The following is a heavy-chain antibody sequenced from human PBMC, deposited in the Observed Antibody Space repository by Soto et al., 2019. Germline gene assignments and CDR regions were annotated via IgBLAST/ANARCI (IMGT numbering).Heavy chain of an antibody. CDR3: ARHPQWFGELPNWFDP. Sequence: SETLSLTCTVSGGSISSSSYYWGWIRQPPGKGLEWIGSIYYSGSTYYNPSLKSRVTISVDTSKNQFSLKLSSVTAADTAVYYCARHPQWFGELPNWFDPWGQGTLVTVSS. V-gene: IGHV4-39*01. J-gene: IGHJ5*02. CDR2: IYYSGST. CDR1: GGSISSSSYY. D-gene: IGHD3-10*01.